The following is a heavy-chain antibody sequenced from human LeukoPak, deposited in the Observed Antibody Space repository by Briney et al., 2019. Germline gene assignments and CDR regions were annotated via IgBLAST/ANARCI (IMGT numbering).Heavy chain of an antibody. CDR2: INTNGGST. CDR3: VKGRYSHDS. V-gene: IGHV3-64D*06. Sequence: GGSLRLSCSASGLTFPTYVMHWVRQAPGKGLEHVSTINTNGGSTYYADSVKGRFTISRDNSKDALYLQMSSLRVEDTAVYYCVKGRYSHDSWGPGTLVIVSS. D-gene: IGHD5-18*01. J-gene: IGHJ4*02. CDR1: GLTFPTYV.